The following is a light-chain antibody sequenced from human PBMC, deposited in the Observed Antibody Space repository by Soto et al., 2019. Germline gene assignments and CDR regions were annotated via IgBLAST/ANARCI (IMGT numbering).Light chain of an antibody. Sequence: QSALTQPPSASGSPGQSVTISCTGTSNYFGGYNYVSWYQQHPGKAPKLMIYEVSKRPSGVPDRFSGSKSDNTASLTVSGLQAEDEADYYCSSYAGSNNLRVFGSGTKVTVL. CDR3: SSYAGSNNLRV. CDR2: EVS. CDR1: SNYFGGYNY. V-gene: IGLV2-8*01. J-gene: IGLJ1*01.